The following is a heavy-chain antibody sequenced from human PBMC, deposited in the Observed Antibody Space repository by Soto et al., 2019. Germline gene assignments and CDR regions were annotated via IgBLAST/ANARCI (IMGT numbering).Heavy chain of an antibody. J-gene: IGHJ4*02. CDR2: FWYDASGQ. CDR3: AKGRYDFWSPYYFDS. V-gene: IGHV3-33*03. CDR1: GFTFTSYT. D-gene: IGHD3-3*01. Sequence: QVQVVESGGGVVQPGRSLRLSCTTSGFTFTSYTMHWVRQAPGKGLEWVATFWYDASGQRYADSVEGRFTISRDNARNSLYLQMDSLRDEDTALYYCAKGRYDFWSPYYFDSWGQGTLVTVSS.